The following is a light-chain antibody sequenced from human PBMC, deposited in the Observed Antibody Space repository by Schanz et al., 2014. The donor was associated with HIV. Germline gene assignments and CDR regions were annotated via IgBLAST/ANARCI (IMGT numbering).Light chain of an antibody. V-gene: IGLV1-44*01. J-gene: IGLJ2*01. CDR1: SSNIGSNT. Sequence: QSVLTQPPSASGTPGQRVTISCSGSSSNIGSNTVNWYQQLPGTAPKLLIYSNNQRPSGVSNRFSGSKSGNTASLTVSGLQADDEADYYCSSFAGNNKLLFGGGTKLTIL. CDR3: SSFAGNNKLL. CDR2: SNN.